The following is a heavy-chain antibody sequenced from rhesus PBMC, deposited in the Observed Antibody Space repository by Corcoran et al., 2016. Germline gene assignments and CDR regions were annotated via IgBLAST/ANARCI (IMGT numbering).Heavy chain of an antibody. CDR3: ARLYSGSFFDY. J-gene: IGHJ4*01. CDR1: GGSFSSYW. Sequence: QVQLQESGPGLVKPSETLSLTCAVSGGSFSSYWWSWIRQPPGKGLEWICEINGKSGSTNYNPSRKSRVTISKDASKNQFSLKLSSVTAADTAGYYWARLYSGSFFDYWGQGVLVTVSS. CDR2: INGKSGST. V-gene: IGHV4-80*01. D-gene: IGHD6-25*01.